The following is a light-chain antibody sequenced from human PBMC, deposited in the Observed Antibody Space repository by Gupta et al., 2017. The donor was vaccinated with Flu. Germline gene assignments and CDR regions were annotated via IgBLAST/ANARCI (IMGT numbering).Light chain of an antibody. J-gene: IGKJ1*01. CDR3: VQHNNYPWT. CDR2: AAS. Sequence: VQLTQSRSSLSASVGDRVALTSRASQYIRNGLGWYQQKPEKAPERLIYAASYLQSGGPSRFSGSASGSEFTIEFTSLQRNVLATYYGVQHNNYPWTFGQGTKVEIK. CDR1: QYIRNG. V-gene: IGKV1-17*01.